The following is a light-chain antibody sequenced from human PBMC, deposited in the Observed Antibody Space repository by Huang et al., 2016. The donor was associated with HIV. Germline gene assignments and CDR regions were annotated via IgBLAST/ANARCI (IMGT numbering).Light chain of an antibody. V-gene: IGKV3-15*01. CDR1: QSVSSN. Sequence: EIVMTQSPATLSVSPGERATLSCRASQSVSSNLAWYQQQPGQAPRLLIYGASTRATGIPARFSGSESGTEFTLTISSLQSEDFAIYYCQQYNNWPPTFGQGTKVEIK. CDR3: QQYNNWPPT. CDR2: GAS. J-gene: IGKJ1*01.